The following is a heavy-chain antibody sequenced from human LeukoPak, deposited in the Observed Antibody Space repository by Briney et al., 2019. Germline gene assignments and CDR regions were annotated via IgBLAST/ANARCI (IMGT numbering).Heavy chain of an antibody. Sequence: SETLSLTCAVHGGSCDDYYCSWIRQPAGKGLEWIGEIHPHGIFYYNSSLTSRVTISIDTSKSQFSLRLTSVTAADTAFYYCARGRDRSKAGDLWGQGSLVIVSS. CDR1: GGSCDDYY. CDR3: ARGRDRSKAGDL. CDR2: IHPHGIF. D-gene: IGHD5-24*01. V-gene: IGHV4-34*01. J-gene: IGHJ5*02.